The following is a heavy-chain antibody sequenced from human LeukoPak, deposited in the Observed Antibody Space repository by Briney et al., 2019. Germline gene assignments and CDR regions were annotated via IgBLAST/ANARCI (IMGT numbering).Heavy chain of an antibody. CDR1: GFTFASYF. J-gene: IGHJ4*02. Sequence: GGSLRLSCAASGFTFASYFMNWVRPAPGEGLEWVSSISGDSTYIYNAGSVKGRFTISRDNAQASLYLQMISLRADDTAVYYCARVSGRLERQSDLDYWGQGTLVIVSS. CDR2: ISGDSTYI. D-gene: IGHD1-1*01. V-gene: IGHV3-21*01. CDR3: ARVSGRLERQSDLDY.